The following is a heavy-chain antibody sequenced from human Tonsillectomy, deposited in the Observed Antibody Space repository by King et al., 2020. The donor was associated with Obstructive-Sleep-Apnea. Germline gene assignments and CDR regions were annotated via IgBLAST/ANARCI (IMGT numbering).Heavy chain of an antibody. CDR2: IFSNDEK. J-gene: IGHJ3*02. CDR1: GFSLSNARMG. Sequence: TLTESGPVLVKPTETLTLTCTVSGFSLSNARMGVSWIRQPPGKALEWLAHIFSNDEKSYSTSLKSRLTISKDTSKSQVVLTMTNMDPVDTATYYCARMSGIAVAGTDDAFDIWGQGTMVTVSS. CDR3: ARMSGIAVAGTDDAFDI. D-gene: IGHD6-19*01. V-gene: IGHV2-26*01.